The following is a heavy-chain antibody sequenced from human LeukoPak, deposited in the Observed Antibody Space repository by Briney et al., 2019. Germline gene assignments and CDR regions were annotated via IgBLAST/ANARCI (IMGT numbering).Heavy chain of an antibody. V-gene: IGHV1-69*04. CDR2: IIPILGIA. CDR1: GGTFSSYA. D-gene: IGHD3-10*01. CDR3: ARVTDGSGSM. J-gene: IGHJ4*02. Sequence: ASVKVSCKASGGTFSSYAIIWVRQAPGQGLEWMGRIIPILGIANYAQKFQGRVTITAGKSTSTAYMELSSLSSEDTAVYYCARVTDGSGSMWGQGILVTVSS.